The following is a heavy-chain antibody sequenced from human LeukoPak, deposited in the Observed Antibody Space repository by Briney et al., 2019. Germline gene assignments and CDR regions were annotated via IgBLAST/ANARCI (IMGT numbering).Heavy chain of an antibody. D-gene: IGHD3-22*01. J-gene: IGHJ4*02. CDR2: IKSKTDGGTT. V-gene: IGHV3-15*07. CDR3: TTDRWYYDSSGYYPLRYFDY. Sequence: GGSLRLSCAASGFTFSNAWMNWVRQAPGKGLEWVGRIKSKTDGGTTDYAAPVKGRFTISRDDSKNTLYLQMNSLKTEDTAVYYCTTDRWYYDSSGYYPLRYFDYWGQGTLVTDSS. CDR1: GFTFSNAW.